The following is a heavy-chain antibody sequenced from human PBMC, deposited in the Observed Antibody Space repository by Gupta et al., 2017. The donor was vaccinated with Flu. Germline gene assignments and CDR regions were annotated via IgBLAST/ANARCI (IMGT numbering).Heavy chain of an antibody. Sequence: SFTTYWIGWVRQMPGKGLEWMGSIFPSDSDTRYSPSFKGQVTISADKAISTAYLQWSSLKASDTAIYYGARRGGRSWFDPWCQGTLVTVYS. J-gene: IGHJ5*02. CDR1: SFTTYW. CDR3: ARRGGRSWFDP. D-gene: IGHD3-16*01. CDR2: IFPSDSDT. V-gene: IGHV5-51*01.